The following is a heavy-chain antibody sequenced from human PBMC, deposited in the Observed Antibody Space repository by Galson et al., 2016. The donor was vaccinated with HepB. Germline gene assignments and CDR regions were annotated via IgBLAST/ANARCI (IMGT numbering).Heavy chain of an antibody. CDR2: ISIRSDST. J-gene: IGHJ3*01. D-gene: IGHD3-16*01. V-gene: IGHV3-23*01. CDR3: AKDILASVTGWGKLDAFDD. Sequence: SLRLSCAASGFTFNNYALNWVRQAPGKGLEWVSAISIRSDSTFYADSVKGRFMIFRDNSKNTVYLQMNTLRVDDTATYYCAKDILASVTGWGKLDAFDDWGQGTMVTVSS. CDR1: GFTFNNYA.